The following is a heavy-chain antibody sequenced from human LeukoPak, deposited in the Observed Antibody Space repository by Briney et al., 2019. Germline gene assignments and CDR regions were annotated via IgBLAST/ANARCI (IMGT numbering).Heavy chain of an antibody. CDR1: VYTLTELS. Sequence: ASVKVSCKVSVYTLTELSMQWVRQAPGKGLEWMGGFDPEDGETIYAQKFQGRVTMTEDTSTDTAYMELSSLRSEDTAVYYCATPPLVITTRDAFDIWGQGTMVTVSS. J-gene: IGHJ3*02. V-gene: IGHV1-24*01. CDR3: ATPPLVITTRDAFDI. D-gene: IGHD3-10*01. CDR2: FDPEDGET.